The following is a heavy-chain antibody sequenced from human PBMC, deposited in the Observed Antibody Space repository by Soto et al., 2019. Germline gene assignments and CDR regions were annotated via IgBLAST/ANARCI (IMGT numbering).Heavy chain of an antibody. D-gene: IGHD3-22*01. CDR1: GGTFSSYA. Sequence: SVKVSCKASGGTFSSYAISWVRQAPGQGLEWMGGIIPIFGTANYAQKFQGRVTITADESTSTAYMELSSLRSDDTAVYYCARLRQYYDCSGYFPIPFDYWGKGTLVTVSS. CDR2: IIPIFGTA. CDR3: ARLRQYYDCSGYFPIPFDY. V-gene: IGHV1-69*13. J-gene: IGHJ4*02.